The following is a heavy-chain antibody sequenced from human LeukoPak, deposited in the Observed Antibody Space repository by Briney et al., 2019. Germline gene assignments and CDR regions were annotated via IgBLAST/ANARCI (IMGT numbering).Heavy chain of an antibody. CDR3: ASQTLKPGRGGYYYYYMDV. J-gene: IGHJ6*03. CDR1: GGTFSSYA. V-gene: IGHV1-69*05. Sequence: GASVKVSCKASGGTFSSYAISWVRQAPGQGLEWMGGIIPIFGTANYAQKFQGRVTITTDESTSTAYMELSSLRSEDTAVYYCASQTLKPGRGGYYYYYMDVWGKGTTVTVSS. D-gene: IGHD3-16*01. CDR2: IIPIFGTA.